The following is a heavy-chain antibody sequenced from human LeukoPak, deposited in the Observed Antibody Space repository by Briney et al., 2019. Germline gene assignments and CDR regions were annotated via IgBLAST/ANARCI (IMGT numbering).Heavy chain of an antibody. CDR1: GGSFSGYY. D-gene: IGHD5-12*01. CDR2: IYHSGST. Sequence: KPSETLSLTCAVYGGSFSGYYWSWIRQPPGKGLEWIGYIYHSGSTYYNPSLKSRVTISVDRSKNQFSLKLSSVTAADTAVYYCARGASSGYVFYFDYWGQGTLVTVSS. CDR3: ARGASSGYVFYFDY. V-gene: IGHV4-34*01. J-gene: IGHJ4*02.